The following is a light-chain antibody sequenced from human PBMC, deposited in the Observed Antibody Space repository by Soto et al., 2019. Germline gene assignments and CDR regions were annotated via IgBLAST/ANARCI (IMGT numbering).Light chain of an antibody. CDR2: RDG. CDR3: AVWDQSLTGWV. CDR1: SSNIGSHF. V-gene: IGLV1-47*01. Sequence: QSALTQPPSASGTPGQSLTISCSGSSSNIGSHFVYWYQHLPGTAPKLLIFRDGQWPSGVPARFFGSKSGTSASLAITGLRSEDEADYYCAVWDQSLTGWVFGGGTKLTVL. J-gene: IGLJ3*02.